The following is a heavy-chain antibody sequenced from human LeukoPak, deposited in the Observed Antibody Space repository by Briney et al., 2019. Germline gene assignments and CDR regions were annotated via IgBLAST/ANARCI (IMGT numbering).Heavy chain of an antibody. CDR1: GFTFTDYY. J-gene: IGHJ3*02. CDR2: ISNSGSTI. Sequence: GGSLRLSCAASGFTFTDYYMSWLRQAPGKGLEWISYISNSGSTIYYADSVKGRFTISRDNSKNTLYLQMNSLRAEDTAVYYCARGGSYLSAFDIWGQGTMVTVSS. V-gene: IGHV3-11*01. D-gene: IGHD1-26*01. CDR3: ARGGSYLSAFDI.